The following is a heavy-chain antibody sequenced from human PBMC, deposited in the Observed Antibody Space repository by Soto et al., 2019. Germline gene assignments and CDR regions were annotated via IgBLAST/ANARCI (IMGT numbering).Heavy chain of an antibody. CDR1: GGSFSDYY. Sequence: QVQLQQWGAGLLKPSETLFLTCAVYGGSFSDYYWTWIRQPPGKGLEWIGDIDDSGSTNYNPSLKSRVTISVDTSKNQFSLKLSSVTAADTAVYYCARPTRTWYSHYYYYMDVWGKGTTVTVSS. V-gene: IGHV4-34*01. J-gene: IGHJ6*03. D-gene: IGHD6-13*01. CDR2: IDDSGST. CDR3: ARPTRTWYSHYYYYMDV.